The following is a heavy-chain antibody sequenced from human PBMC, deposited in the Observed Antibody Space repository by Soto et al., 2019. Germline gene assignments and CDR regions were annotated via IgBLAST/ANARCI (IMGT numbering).Heavy chain of an antibody. CDR1: CGSISSYD. CDR2: IYYSGST. D-gene: IGHD3-3*01. CDR3: ARVLRFLEWCSKYYYQYMDV. V-gene: IGHV4-59*01. Sequence: SATRPLTCTVSCGSISSYDWSWIRQPPGKGLEWIGYIYYSGSTNYNPSLKSRVTLSVHTSKNQFSLKLSDVTAADTAVYYCARVLRFLEWCSKYYYQYMDVRGKGTTVTVS. J-gene: IGHJ6*03.